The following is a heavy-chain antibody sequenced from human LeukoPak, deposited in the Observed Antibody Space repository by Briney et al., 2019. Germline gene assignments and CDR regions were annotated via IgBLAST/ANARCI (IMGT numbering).Heavy chain of an antibody. CDR3: AKAGPTDIAVAGTVVLYYYGMDV. CDR1: GFTVSSNY. J-gene: IGHJ6*02. CDR2: IYSGDST. D-gene: IGHD6-19*01. V-gene: IGHV3-66*01. Sequence: PGGSLRLSCAASGFTVSSNYMSWVRQAPGKGLEWVSLIYSGDSTYYADSVKGRFTISRDNSKNTLYLQMNSLRAEDTAVYYCAKAGPTDIAVAGTVVLYYYGMDVWGQGTTVTVSS.